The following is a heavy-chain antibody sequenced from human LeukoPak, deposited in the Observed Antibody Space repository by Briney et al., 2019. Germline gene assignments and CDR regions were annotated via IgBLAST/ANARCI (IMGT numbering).Heavy chain of an antibody. CDR3: ARLTGTTGFDY. J-gene: IGHJ4*02. CDR2: IWYDGSNK. Sequence: PGRSLTLSCAASGFTFSRYGMHWVRQAPGKGLEWVAVIWYDGSNKYYVDSVKGRFTIFRDDSKNTLYLQMNSLRADDTAVYYCARLTGTTGFDYWGQGTLVTVSS. CDR1: GFTFSRYG. D-gene: IGHD1-1*01. V-gene: IGHV3-33*01.